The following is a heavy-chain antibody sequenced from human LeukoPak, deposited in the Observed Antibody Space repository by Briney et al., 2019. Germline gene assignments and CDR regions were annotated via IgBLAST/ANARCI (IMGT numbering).Heavy chain of an antibody. Sequence: GGSLRLSCAASGFTVSSNYMSWVRQGPGKGLECVSVISNDGDTYYADSVKGRFTISRDTSKNTVSLQMNSLRAEDTAVYYCAKISTSCYTDWGQGTLVTVSS. CDR3: AKISTSCYTD. D-gene: IGHD2-2*02. V-gene: IGHV3-53*01. CDR1: GFTVSSNY. CDR2: ISNDGDT. J-gene: IGHJ4*02.